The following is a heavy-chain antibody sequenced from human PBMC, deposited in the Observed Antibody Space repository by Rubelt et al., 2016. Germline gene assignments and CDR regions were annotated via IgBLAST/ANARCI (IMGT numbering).Heavy chain of an antibody. CDR3: ARTSGYNYDEAFDI. J-gene: IGHJ3*02. Sequence: QVQLRQWGAGLLKPSETLSLTCAVYGGSFSGYYWTWIRQPPGKGLEWIGYVHYSGSTDYNPSLKSRVTISVDTSKKQFSLKVSSWTAADTAVDYCARTSGYNYDEAFDIWGQGTMVTVSS. D-gene: IGHD5-12*01. CDR2: VHYSGST. CDR1: GGSFSGYY. V-gene: IGHV4-34*01.